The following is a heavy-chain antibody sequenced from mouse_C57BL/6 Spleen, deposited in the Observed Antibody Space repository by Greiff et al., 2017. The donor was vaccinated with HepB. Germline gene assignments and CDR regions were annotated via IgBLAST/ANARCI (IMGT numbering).Heavy chain of an antibody. CDR1: GYTFTSYW. D-gene: IGHD1-1*01. Sequence: QVQLKQPGAELVKPGASVKLSCKASGYTFTSYWMHWVKQRPGQGLEWIGMIHPNSGSTNYNEKFKSKATLTVDKSSSTAYMQLSSLTAEDSAVYYCARSPYYGRSYPYWYFDDWGTGTTVTVSS. CDR3: ARSPYYGRSYPYWYFDD. V-gene: IGHV1-64*01. J-gene: IGHJ1*03. CDR2: IHPNSGST.